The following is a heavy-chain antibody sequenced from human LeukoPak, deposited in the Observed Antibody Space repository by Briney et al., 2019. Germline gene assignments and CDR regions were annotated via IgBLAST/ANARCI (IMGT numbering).Heavy chain of an antibody. CDR1: GGSFSGNN. Sequence: SETLSLTCAVYGGSFSGNNWNWIRQPPGKGLEWIGEINHSGATRYNPSLKSRLTISVDPSKNQFSLKLKSVTAADTAVYYCARGSPKHDSWGQGTLVTVSS. J-gene: IGHJ5*01. CDR2: INHSGAT. CDR3: ARGSPKHDS. V-gene: IGHV4-34*01.